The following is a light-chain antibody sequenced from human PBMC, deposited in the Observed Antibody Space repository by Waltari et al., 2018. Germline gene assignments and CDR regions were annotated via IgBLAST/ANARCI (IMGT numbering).Light chain of an antibody. V-gene: IGKV1-6*01. CDR3: QHYYDNPYS. CDR2: AAS. CDR1: KNIYSN. J-gene: IGKJ2*03. Sequence: IQMTQSPSALSATVGNRVTISCRASKNIYSNLAWYQQKPGKAPKLLIYAASSLQSGIPSRFSGSGSGTDFTLTISSLQPEDSAAYYCQHYYDNPYSFGQGTKVEIK.